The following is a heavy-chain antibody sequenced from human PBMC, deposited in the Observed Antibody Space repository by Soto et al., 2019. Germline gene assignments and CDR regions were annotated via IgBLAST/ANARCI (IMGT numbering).Heavy chain of an antibody. Sequence: SETLSLTCTVSGGSISSYYWSWIRQPPGKGLEWIGYIYYSGSTNYNPSLKSRVTISVDTSKNQFSLKLSSVTAADTAVYYCARGDWNYPNTQSYYYYMDVWGKGTTVTVSS. V-gene: IGHV4-59*01. CDR3: ARGDWNYPNTQSYYYYMDV. J-gene: IGHJ6*03. D-gene: IGHD1-7*01. CDR1: GGSISSYY. CDR2: IYYSGST.